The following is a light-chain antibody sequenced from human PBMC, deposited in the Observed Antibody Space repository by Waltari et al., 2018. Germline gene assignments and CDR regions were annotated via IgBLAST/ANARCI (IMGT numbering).Light chain of an antibody. CDR2: EVN. CDR3: FSYAGSNTYV. V-gene: IGLV2-8*01. CDR1: RSYVRDYKY. Sequence: QSALTQPPSASGSPGQSVTISCSGTRSYVRDYKYVSWYQYYPGKAPKLILYEVNKRPSGVPDRFYGSRSGSTAFLTVSGLQADDEAVYFCFSYAGSNTYVFGSGTTVTVL. J-gene: IGLJ1*01.